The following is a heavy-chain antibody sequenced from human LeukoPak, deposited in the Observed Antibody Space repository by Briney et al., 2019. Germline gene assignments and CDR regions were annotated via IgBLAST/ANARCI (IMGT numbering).Heavy chain of an antibody. CDR1: GYTFTGYY. CDR3: VFSSRAGAIVLNYYGMDV. Sequence: WASVKVSCKASGYTFTGYYMHWVRQAPGQGLEWMGWINPNSGGTNYAQKFQGRVTMTGDTSISTAYMELSRLRSDDTAVYYCVFSSRAGAIVLNYYGMDVWGQGTTVTVSS. CDR2: INPNSGGT. V-gene: IGHV1-2*02. D-gene: IGHD2-2*01. J-gene: IGHJ6*02.